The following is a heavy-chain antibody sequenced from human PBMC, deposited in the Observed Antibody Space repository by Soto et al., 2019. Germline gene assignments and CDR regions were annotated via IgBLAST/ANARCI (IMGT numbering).Heavy chain of an antibody. CDR3: ASESGPFLVLPIKGALEF. J-gene: IGHJ3*01. CDR2: IIPIFGTA. D-gene: IGHD2-8*02. V-gene: IGHV1-69*13. Sequence: SVKVACKASGGTFSSYAISWVRQAPGQGLEWMGGIIPIFGTANYAQKFQGRVTITADESTSTAYMELSSLRSEDTAVYYCASESGPFLVLPIKGALEFWAQGTRISVS. CDR1: GGTFSSYA.